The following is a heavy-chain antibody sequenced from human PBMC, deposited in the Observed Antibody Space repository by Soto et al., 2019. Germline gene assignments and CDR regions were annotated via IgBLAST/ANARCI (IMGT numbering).Heavy chain of an antibody. CDR1: GYTFTSYD. J-gene: IGHJ5*02. CDR2: MNPNSGNT. V-gene: IGHV1-8*01. D-gene: IGHD3-3*01. Sequence: ASVKVSSKASGYTFTSYDINWVRQATGQGLEWMGWMNPNSGNTGYAQKFQGRVTMTRNTSISTAYMELSSLRSEDTAMYYCARRAYDFWSGYGPNWFDPWGQGTLVTVSS. CDR3: ARRAYDFWSGYGPNWFDP.